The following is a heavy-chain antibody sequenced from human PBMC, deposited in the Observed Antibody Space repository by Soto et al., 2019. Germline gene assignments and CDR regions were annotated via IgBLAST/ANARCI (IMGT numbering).Heavy chain of an antibody. Sequence: QGQLVQSGAEVKKSGATVKVSCKASGFVFSSYGINWVRQAPGQGLEWMGWISSFNGSKYAQKFQDRVTLTTDTPTSTAYLELRGLKSDDMAVYYCARDLRGFCRSANCYGDFDYWGQGTLISVSS. CDR2: ISSFNGS. J-gene: IGHJ4*02. CDR1: GFVFSSYG. CDR3: ARDLRGFCRSANCYGDFDY. D-gene: IGHD2-2*01. V-gene: IGHV1-18*03.